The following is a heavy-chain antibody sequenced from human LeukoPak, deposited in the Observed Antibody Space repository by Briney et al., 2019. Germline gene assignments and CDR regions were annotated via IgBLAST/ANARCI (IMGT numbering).Heavy chain of an antibody. CDR3: ARAMSGDLLDF. V-gene: IGHV1-2*02. D-gene: IGHD3-10*01. Sequence: ASVKVSCKASGYTFSHHYLYWIRQAPGQRLEDMGWISASSGSTDYAQKFQGRVTMSRDTSVSTVYMELRWLTTDDTAVYYCARAMSGDLLDFWGQGTLVTVSS. CDR2: ISASSGST. CDR1: GYTFSHHY. J-gene: IGHJ4*02.